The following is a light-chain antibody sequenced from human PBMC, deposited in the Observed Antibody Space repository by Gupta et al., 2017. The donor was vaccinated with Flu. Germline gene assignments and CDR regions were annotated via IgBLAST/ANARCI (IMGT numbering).Light chain of an antibody. CDR2: QVS. Sequence: DVVMTQSPLSLPVTLGQPASISCRSSQSLVYSDGNIYLHWFQQRPGQSPRRLIYQVSHRESGVPDRFSGSGSGTDFTLKISRVEAKDVGVYYCMQGSRWPWAFGQGTKVEIK. J-gene: IGKJ1*01. V-gene: IGKV2-30*01. CDR1: QSLVYSDGNIY. CDR3: MQGSRWPWA.